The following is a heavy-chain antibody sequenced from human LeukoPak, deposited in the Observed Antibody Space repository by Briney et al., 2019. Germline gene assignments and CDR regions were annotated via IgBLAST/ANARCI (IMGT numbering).Heavy chain of an antibody. CDR2: IYSSGNT. V-gene: IGHV4-59*01. J-gene: IGHJ4*02. CDR1: GASISTYY. CDR3: ARDPQGWVRFDS. D-gene: IGHD6-19*01. Sequence: SETLSLTCTVSGASISTYYWGWIRQPPGKGLEWIGYIYSSGNTNYNPSLKGRVTISVDTSKNQFSLKLSSVTAADTAMYYCARDPQGWVRFDSWGQGILVTVSS.